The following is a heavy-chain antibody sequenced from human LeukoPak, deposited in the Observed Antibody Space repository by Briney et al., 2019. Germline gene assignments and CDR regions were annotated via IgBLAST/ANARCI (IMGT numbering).Heavy chain of an antibody. CDR1: GFTFSNAW. D-gene: IGHD2-15*01. CDR3: TTDGYCSGGSCYPNWFDP. Sequence: GGSLRLSCAASGFTFSNAWMSWVRQAPGKGLEWVGRIKSKTDGGTTGYAAPVKGRFTISRDDSKNTLYLQMNSLKTEDTAVYYCTTDGYCSGGSCYPNWFDPWGQGTLVTVSS. V-gene: IGHV3-15*01. CDR2: IKSKTDGGTT. J-gene: IGHJ5*02.